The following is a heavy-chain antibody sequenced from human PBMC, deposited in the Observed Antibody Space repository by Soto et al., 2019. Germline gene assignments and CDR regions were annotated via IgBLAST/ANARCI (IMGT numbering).Heavy chain of an antibody. D-gene: IGHD3-10*01. CDR2: MNPNSGNT. CDR1: GYTFTSYD. J-gene: IGHJ6*02. CDR3: ASQPSYGSGSSNGMDV. Sequence: ASVKVSSKASGYTFTSYDINWVRQATGQGLEWMGWMNPNSGNTGYAQKFQGRVTMTRNTSISTAYMELSSLRSEDTAVYYCASQPSYGSGSSNGMDVWGQGTTVTVSS. V-gene: IGHV1-8*01.